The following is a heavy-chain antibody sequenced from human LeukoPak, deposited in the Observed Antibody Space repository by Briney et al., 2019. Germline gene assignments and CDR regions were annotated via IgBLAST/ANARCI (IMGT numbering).Heavy chain of an antibody. CDR2: ISSSGNTI. V-gene: IGHV3-48*03. CDR1: GFTLSSYE. Sequence: GGSLRLSCAASGFTLSSYEMNWVRQAPGKGLEWVSYISSSGNTIYYADSVKGRFTISRDNAKNSLYLQMNSLRAEDTAVYYCARALEFDYWGQGTLVTASS. CDR3: ARALEFDY. J-gene: IGHJ4*02.